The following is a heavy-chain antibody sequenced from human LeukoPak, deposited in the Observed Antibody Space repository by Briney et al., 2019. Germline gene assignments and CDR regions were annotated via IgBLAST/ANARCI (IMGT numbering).Heavy chain of an antibody. CDR1: GFTFSTYG. V-gene: IGHV3-33*06. CDR2: IWYDGSKR. D-gene: IGHD3-10*01. Sequence: GGSLRLSCAASGFTFSTYGMHWVRQAPGKGLEWVAVIWYDGSKRYYADFVKGRFTISRDNSKNTLYLQMNSLRAEDTAVYYCAKRQGGSGSYFDPYFDYWGQGTLVTVSS. CDR3: AKRQGGSGSYFDPYFDY. J-gene: IGHJ4*02.